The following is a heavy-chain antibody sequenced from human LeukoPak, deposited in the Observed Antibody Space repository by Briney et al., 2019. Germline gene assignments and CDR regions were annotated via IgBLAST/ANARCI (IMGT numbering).Heavy chain of an antibody. CDR3: ARVGAVAGPYYYYYYMDV. Sequence: SETLSLTCTVSGYSISSGYYWGWTRQPPGKGLEWIGSIYHSGRTFYNPSLKSRVTISVDTSKNQFSLKLSSVTAADTAVYYCARVGAVAGPYYYYYYMDVWGKGTTVTVSS. V-gene: IGHV4-38-2*02. D-gene: IGHD6-19*01. CDR1: GYSISSGYY. J-gene: IGHJ6*03. CDR2: IYHSGRT.